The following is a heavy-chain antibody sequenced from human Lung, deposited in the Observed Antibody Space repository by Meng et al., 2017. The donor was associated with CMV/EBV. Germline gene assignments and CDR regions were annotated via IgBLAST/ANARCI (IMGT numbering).Heavy chain of an antibody. Sequence: SETLSLTCGIYGGSLSGYYWSWIRQTPGKGLEWIGEIRHSGDITNYNPSLKSRVTISRDKAKKQFSLKLSAMTAADTAVYYCARKYSSSYYSDYWGQGTLVTVSS. CDR2: IRHSGDIT. V-gene: IGHV4-34*01. CDR1: GGSLSGYY. J-gene: IGHJ4*02. D-gene: IGHD6-6*01. CDR3: ARKYSSSYYSDY.